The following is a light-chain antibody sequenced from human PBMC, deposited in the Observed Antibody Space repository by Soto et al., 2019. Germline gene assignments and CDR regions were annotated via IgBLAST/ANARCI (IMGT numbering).Light chain of an antibody. CDR3: QKYGSSPIN. V-gene: IGKV3-20*01. CDR2: GAS. Sequence: EIVMTQSPATLTLSPGGIATLSCSAIQRVASNLAWYQQKPGQPPRLLIYGASGRATGIPDRFSGTKSGTDFTLTIRRLEPEDAAVYYCQKYGSSPINFGQGTRLEIK. J-gene: IGKJ5*01. CDR1: QRVASN.